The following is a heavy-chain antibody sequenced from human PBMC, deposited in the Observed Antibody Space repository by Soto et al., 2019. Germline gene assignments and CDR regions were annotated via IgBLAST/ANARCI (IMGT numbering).Heavy chain of an antibody. CDR3: ARKLRSGSHDFHYYYGMDV. CDR1: GYSFTSYW. V-gene: IGHV5-51*01. CDR2: IYPGDSDT. Sequence: GESLKISCKGSGYSFTSYWIGWVRQMPGKGLEWMGIIYPGDSDTRYSPSFQGQVTISADKSISTAYLQWSSLKASDTAMYYCARKLRSGSHDFHYYYGMDVWGQGTTVTVSS. D-gene: IGHD1-26*01. J-gene: IGHJ6*02.